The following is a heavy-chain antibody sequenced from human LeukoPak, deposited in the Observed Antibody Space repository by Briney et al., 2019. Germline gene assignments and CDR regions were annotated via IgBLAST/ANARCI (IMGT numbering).Heavy chain of an antibody. V-gene: IGHV3-23*01. CDR1: GFTFSSYA. CDR3: AKDLSAPYYDFWSGYYTLTSFDY. CDR2: ISGSGGST. J-gene: IGHJ4*02. D-gene: IGHD3-3*01. Sequence: GSLRLSCAASGFTFSSYAMSWVRQAPGKGLEWVSAISGSGGSTYYADSVKGRFTISRDKSKNTLYLQMNSLRAEDTAVYYCAKDLSAPYYDFWSGYYTLTSFDYWGQGTLVTVSS.